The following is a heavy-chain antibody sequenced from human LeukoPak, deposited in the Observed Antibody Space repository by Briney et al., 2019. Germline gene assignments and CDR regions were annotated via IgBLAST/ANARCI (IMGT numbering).Heavy chain of an antibody. J-gene: IGHJ4*02. CDR3: ARVIWLRGGYYFDY. CDR1: GGSISSSSYY. V-gene: IGHV4-39*07. D-gene: IGHD1-26*01. CDR2: IYYSGST. Sequence: SETLSLTCTVSGGSISSSSYYWGWIRQPPGKGLEWIGSIYYSGSTYYNPSLKSRVTISVDTSKNQFSLKLSSVTAADTAVYYRARVIWLRGGYYFDYWGQGTLVTVSS.